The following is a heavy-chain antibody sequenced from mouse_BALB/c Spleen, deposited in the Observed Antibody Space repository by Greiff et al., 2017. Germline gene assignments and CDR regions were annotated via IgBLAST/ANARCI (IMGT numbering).Heavy chain of an antibody. V-gene: IGHV5-17*02. D-gene: IGHD2-4*01. J-gene: IGHJ2*01. CDR3: ARLDDYDEYYFDY. CDR2: ISSGSSTI. Sequence: DVMLVESGGGLVQPGGSRKLSCAASGFTFSSFGMHWVRQAPEKGLEWVAYISSGSSTIYYADTVKGRFTISRDNPKNTLFLQMTSLSSEDTAMYYCARLDDYDEYYFDYWGQGTTLTVSS. CDR1: GFTFSSFG.